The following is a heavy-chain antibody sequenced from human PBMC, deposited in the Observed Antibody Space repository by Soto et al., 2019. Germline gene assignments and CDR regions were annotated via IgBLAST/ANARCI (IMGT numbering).Heavy chain of an antibody. CDR1: GFTFSSYS. J-gene: IGHJ4*02. CDR2: ISSSSSYI. D-gene: IGHD6-13*01. Sequence: EVQLVESGGGLVKPGGSLRLSCAASGFTFSSYSMNWVRQAPGKGLEWVSSISSSSSYIYYADSVKGRFTISRDNAKNSLYLQMNSLRAEDTAVYYCARDDGYSSSWYGYWGQGTLVTVSS. CDR3: ARDDGYSSSWYGY. V-gene: IGHV3-21*01.